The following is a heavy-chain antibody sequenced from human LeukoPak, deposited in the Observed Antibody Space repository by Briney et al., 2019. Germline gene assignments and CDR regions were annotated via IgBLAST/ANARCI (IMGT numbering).Heavy chain of an antibody. Sequence: GGSLRLSCAASGFTFCSSAMSWVRQAPGKGLEWVSSISGSGSGGSTYYADSVKGRFTISRDNSKNTLYLQMNSLRAEDTAVYYCAKSGYNRFDYWGQGTLVTVSS. CDR2: ISGSGSGGST. V-gene: IGHV3-23*01. CDR3: AKSGYNRFDY. CDR1: GFTFCSSA. D-gene: IGHD5-24*01. J-gene: IGHJ4*02.